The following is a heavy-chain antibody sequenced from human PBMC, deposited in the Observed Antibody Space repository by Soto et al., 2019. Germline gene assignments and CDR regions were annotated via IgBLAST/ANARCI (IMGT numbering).Heavy chain of an antibody. V-gene: IGHV4-31*03. CDR3: ARDEYYYDSSGAFDI. CDR1: GGSISSGGYY. J-gene: IGHJ3*02. CDR2: IYYSGST. Sequence: QVQLQESGPGLVKPSQTLSLTCTVSGGSISSGGYYWSWIRQHPGKGLEWIGYIYYSGSTYYNPSLRSRVTISVDTSKNQFYLKLSSVTAADTAVYYCARDEYYYDSSGAFDIWGQGTMVTVSS. D-gene: IGHD3-22*01.